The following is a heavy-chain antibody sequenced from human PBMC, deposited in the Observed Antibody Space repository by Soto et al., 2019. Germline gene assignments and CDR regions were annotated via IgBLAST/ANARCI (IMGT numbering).Heavy chain of an antibody. V-gene: IGHV4-30-2*01. Sequence: PSETLSLTCAVSGGSISSGGYSWSWIRQPPGKGLEWIGYMYHSGSTYYNPSLKSRVTISIDRSKNQFSLKLSSVTAADTAVYYCARGPSGDKVDYWGQGTLVTVSS. J-gene: IGHJ4*02. CDR2: MYHSGST. D-gene: IGHD7-27*01. CDR3: ARGPSGDKVDY. CDR1: GGSISSGGYS.